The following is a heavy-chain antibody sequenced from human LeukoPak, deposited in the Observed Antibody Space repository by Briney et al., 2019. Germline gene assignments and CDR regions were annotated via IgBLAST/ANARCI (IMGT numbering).Heavy chain of an antibody. CDR2: IYSGGST. CDR3: ARERGESGYSYGYRYYFDY. Sequence: GGSLRLSCAASGFTVSSNYMSWVRQAPGKGLEWVSVIYSGGSTYYEDSVKGRITISRDNSKNTLYLQMPSLRAEDTAVYYCARERGESGYSYGYRYYFDYWGQGTLVTVSS. D-gene: IGHD5-18*01. J-gene: IGHJ4*02. CDR1: GFTVSSNY. V-gene: IGHV3-66*02.